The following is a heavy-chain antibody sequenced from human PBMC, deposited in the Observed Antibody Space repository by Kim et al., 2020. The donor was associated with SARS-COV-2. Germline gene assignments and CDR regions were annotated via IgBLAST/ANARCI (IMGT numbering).Heavy chain of an antibody. V-gene: IGHV1-3*01. CDR1: GYTFTSYA. Sequence: ASVKVSCKASGYTFTSYAMHWVRQAPGQRLEWMGWINAGNGNTKYSQKFQGRVTITRDTSASTAYMELSSLRSEDTAVYYCARENDPSTLDYDYIWGSFNWFDPWGQGTLVTVSS. D-gene: IGHD3-16*01. CDR3: ARENDPSTLDYDYIWGSFNWFDP. J-gene: IGHJ5*02. CDR2: INAGNGNT.